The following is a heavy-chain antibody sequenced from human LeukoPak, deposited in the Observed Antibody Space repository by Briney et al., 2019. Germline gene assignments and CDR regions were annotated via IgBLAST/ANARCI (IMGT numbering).Heavy chain of an antibody. J-gene: IGHJ4*02. CDR2: TSYRSKLYN. Sequence: SQTLSLTCALSGDSVSTNSVAWNWIRQSPSRGLEWLGRTSYRSKLYNDYAVSVKSRITITPDTSKNQFSLKLSSVTAADTAVYYCAREGSSGYYYPFDYWGQGTLVTVSS. D-gene: IGHD3-22*01. CDR1: GDSVSTNSVA. CDR3: AREGSSGYYYPFDY. V-gene: IGHV6-1*01.